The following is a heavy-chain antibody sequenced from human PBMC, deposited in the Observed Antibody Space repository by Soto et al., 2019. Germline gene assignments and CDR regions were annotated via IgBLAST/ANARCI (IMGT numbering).Heavy chain of an antibody. V-gene: IGHV3-48*01. D-gene: IGHD3-10*01. CDR1: GFTLNSYS. Sequence: GSLRLSCAASGFTLNSYSMNWVRQAPGKGLEWISYIRSSGSVTYYADSVKGRFTISRDNAKNSLYLQMNSLRAEDTAVYYCAREGSASFLGYWGQGTLVTVSS. CDR3: AREGSASFLGY. CDR2: IRSSGSVT. J-gene: IGHJ4*02.